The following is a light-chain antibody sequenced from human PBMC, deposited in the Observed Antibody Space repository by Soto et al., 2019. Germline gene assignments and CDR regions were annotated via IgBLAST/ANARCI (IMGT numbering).Light chain of an antibody. J-gene: IGKJ4*01. CDR1: QSISRSD. CDR2: ATS. Sequence: EIVLTQSPGTVSLSPGESATLSCRASQSISRSDLAWYQHRPGQSPRLLIYATSSRATGIPDRFTGGGAGTGFTLTISRLEPEDSAVYYCQQYGRSPTFGGGTKV. V-gene: IGKV3-20*01. CDR3: QQYGRSPT.